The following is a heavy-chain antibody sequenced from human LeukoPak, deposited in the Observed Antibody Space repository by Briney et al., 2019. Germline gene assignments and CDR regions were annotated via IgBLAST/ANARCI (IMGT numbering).Heavy chain of an antibody. CDR1: EFTFSSYG. D-gene: IGHD3-10*01. J-gene: IGHJ4*02. CDR2: ISYDGSNE. V-gene: IGHV3-30*18. CDR3: AKDRFPYGSGTTYYFDY. Sequence: GGSLRLSCAASEFTFSSYGIQCVRQGPGKGLEWVAVISYDGSNEYYADSVKGRFTISRDNSKNTLYLQMNSLRGEDTAMYYCAKDRFPYGSGTTYYFDYWGQGTLVTVSS.